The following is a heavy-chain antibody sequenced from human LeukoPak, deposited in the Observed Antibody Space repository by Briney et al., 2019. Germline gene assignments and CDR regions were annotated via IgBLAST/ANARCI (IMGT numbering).Heavy chain of an antibody. D-gene: IGHD3-10*01. CDR1: GGSISSYY. CDR2: IYSSGST. J-gene: IGHJ5*01. CDR3: ARGPPDFYNSGSYYNGYNWFDS. Sequence: PSETLSLTCTVSGGSISSYYWSWIRQPPGKSLEWLGRIYSSGSTNYNPSLKSRVTISADTSKNQFSLTLTSVTAADTAVYYCARGPPDFYNSGSYYNGYNWFDSWGQGTLVTVSS. V-gene: IGHV4-59*08.